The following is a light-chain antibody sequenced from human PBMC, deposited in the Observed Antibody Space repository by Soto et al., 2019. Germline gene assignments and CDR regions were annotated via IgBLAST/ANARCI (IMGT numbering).Light chain of an antibody. Sequence: DIQMTQSPSSVSASVGDRVTINCRASKDIGSWLAWYQQKPGKAPKLLIYVGSNLQSGVPSRFRGSGSGTDVTLTIRGLQPEDFATYYRQQAHSFPRTFGQGTGREIK. CDR1: KDIGSW. CDR3: QQAHSFPRT. J-gene: IGKJ5*01. V-gene: IGKV1-12*01. CDR2: VGS.